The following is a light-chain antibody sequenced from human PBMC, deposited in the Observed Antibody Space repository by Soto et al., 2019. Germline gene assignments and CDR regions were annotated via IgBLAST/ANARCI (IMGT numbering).Light chain of an antibody. Sequence: DIQMTQSPSSLSASVGDRVTITCRASQSISSYLNWYQQKPGKAPKLLIYAACSLQSGVPSRFSGSGSGTDFTLTISSLQPEDFATYYCQQSYSTFLFTFGPGTKVDIK. CDR2: AAC. CDR1: QSISSY. J-gene: IGKJ3*01. CDR3: QQSYSTFLFT. V-gene: IGKV1-39*01.